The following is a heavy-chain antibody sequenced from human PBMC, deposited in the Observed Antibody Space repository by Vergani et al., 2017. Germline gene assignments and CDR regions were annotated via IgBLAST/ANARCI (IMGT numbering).Heavy chain of an antibody. D-gene: IGHD3-22*01. CDR3: ARGEAYYYDSSGYDY. Sequence: EVQLVESGGGLVQPGGSLRLSCAASGFTFSSYEMNWVRQAPGKGLEWVSYISSSGSTIYYADSVKGRFTISRDNAKNSLYLQMNSPRAEDTAVYYCARGEAYYYDSSGYDYWGQGTLVTVSS. V-gene: IGHV3-48*03. J-gene: IGHJ4*02. CDR2: ISSSGSTI. CDR1: GFTFSSYE.